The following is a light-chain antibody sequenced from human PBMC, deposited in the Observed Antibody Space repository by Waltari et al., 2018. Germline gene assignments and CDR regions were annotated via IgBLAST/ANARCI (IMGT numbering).Light chain of an antibody. CDR2: VGTGGIVG. Sequence: QPVLTQPPSASASLGASVTLTRTLSSGYSNYKVDWYQQRPGKGPRFVMRVGTGGIVGSKGDGLPFRFSVLGSGLNRYLTIKNIQEEDAGDYHCCADHGSWSNFVVFGGGTKLTVL. V-gene: IGLV9-49*01. CDR3: CADHGSWSNFVV. CDR1: SGYSNYK. J-gene: IGLJ2*01.